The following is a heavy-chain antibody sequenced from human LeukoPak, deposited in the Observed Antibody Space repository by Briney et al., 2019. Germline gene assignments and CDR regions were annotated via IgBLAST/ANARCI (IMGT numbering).Heavy chain of an antibody. D-gene: IGHD2-21*02. CDR3: ARQKLAYCGVDCPNWFDP. V-gene: IGHV4-39*01. Sequence: SETLSLTCSVSGGSISSNSYYWGWIRQPPGKGLKWIGSIYYSGSTYYNPSLKSRVTISVDTSKNQFSLKLSSVTAADTAVYYCARQKLAYCGVDCPNWFDPWGQGTLVTVSS. J-gene: IGHJ5*02. CDR1: GGSISSNSYY. CDR2: IYYSGST.